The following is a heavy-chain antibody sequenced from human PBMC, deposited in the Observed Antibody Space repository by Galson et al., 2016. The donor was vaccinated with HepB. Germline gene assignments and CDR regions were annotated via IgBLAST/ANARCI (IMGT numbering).Heavy chain of an antibody. Sequence: SLRLSCAASGFPFNTYAMTWVRQAPGEGLEWVSGVSGHAGSTYYADSVKGRFAISRDNFKNTLYLQMHSLRADDTAVYYCAKANIIMVTLGVFLDAWGQGTLVTVSS. D-gene: IGHD2-15*01. J-gene: IGHJ1*01. CDR3: AKANIIMVTLGVFLDA. CDR1: GFPFNTYA. V-gene: IGHV3-23*01. CDR2: VSGHAGST.